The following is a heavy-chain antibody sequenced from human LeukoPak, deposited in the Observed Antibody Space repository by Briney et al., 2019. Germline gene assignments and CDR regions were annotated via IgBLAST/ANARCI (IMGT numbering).Heavy chain of an antibody. CDR3: ARTGIQLWLPSLYFDY. Sequence: PSETLSLTCAVYGVSFSGYYWSWIRQPPGKGLEWIAEINHSGSANYNPSLKSRVTISVDTSKNQFSLKLSSVTAAATAVYYCARTGIQLWLPSLYFDYWGQGTLVTVSS. CDR2: INHSGSA. CDR1: GVSFSGYY. V-gene: IGHV4-34*01. D-gene: IGHD5-18*01. J-gene: IGHJ4*02.